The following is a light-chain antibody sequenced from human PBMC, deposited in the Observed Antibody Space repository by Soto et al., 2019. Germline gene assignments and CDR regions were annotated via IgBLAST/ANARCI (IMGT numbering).Light chain of an antibody. CDR3: QQYGSSVT. V-gene: IGKV3-20*01. J-gene: IGKJ1*01. CDR2: GAS. CDR1: QSVSSSY. Sequence: EILLTQSPGTLSLSRWERTTLXXRASQSVSSSYLAWYQQKPGQAPXFLIYGASSRATGIPDRFSGSGSGTDFTLTISRLEPEDFAVYYCQQYGSSVTFGQGTKVDIK.